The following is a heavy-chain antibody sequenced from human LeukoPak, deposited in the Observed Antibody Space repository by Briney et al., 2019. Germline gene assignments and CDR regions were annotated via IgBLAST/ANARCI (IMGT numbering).Heavy chain of an antibody. D-gene: IGHD3-22*01. CDR2: IYYSGST. CDR1: GGSISSGDYY. Sequence: PSQTLSLTCTVSGGSISSGDYYWSWIRQPPGKGLEWIGYIYYSGSTSYNPSLKSRVTISVDTSKNQFSLKLSSVTAADTAVYYCARGRVIAHYDSSGYYSFDYWGQGTLVTVSS. V-gene: IGHV4-30-4*08. CDR3: ARGRVIAHYDSSGYYSFDY. J-gene: IGHJ4*02.